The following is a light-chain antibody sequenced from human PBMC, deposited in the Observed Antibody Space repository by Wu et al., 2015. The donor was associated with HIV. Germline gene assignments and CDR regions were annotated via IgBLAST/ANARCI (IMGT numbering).Light chain of an antibody. J-gene: IGKJ3*01. CDR3: QQTYSTPRVT. V-gene: IGKV1-39*01. CDR2: GTS. Sequence: DIQLTQSPPSLSASVGDRVTITCRASQTIRSYLNWYQQKPGKAPKLLIYGTSTLQSGVPSRFSGSGSGTDFSLTIRSLQPEDFATYFCQQTYSTPRVTFGPGTTVDI. CDR1: QTIRSY.